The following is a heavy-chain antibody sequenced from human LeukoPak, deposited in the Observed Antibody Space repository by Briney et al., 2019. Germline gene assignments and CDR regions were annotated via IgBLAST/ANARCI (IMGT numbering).Heavy chain of an antibody. V-gene: IGHV4-59*01. CDR1: GGSISSNY. CDR3: ATEVAPSDHYYYYGMDV. D-gene: IGHD5-12*01. Sequence: SETLSLTCTVSGGSISSNYWSWVRQPPGKGLEWIGYIHYSGRTNYNPSLKSRVTISVDTSKNQFSLKLSSVTAADTAVYYCATEVAPSDHYYYYGMDVWGRGTTVTVSS. J-gene: IGHJ6*02. CDR2: IHYSGRT.